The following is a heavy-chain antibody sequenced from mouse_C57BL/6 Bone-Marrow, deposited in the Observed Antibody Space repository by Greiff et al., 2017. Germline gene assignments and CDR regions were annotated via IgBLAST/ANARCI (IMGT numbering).Heavy chain of an antibody. J-gene: IGHJ3*01. D-gene: IGHD2-3*01. V-gene: IGHV14-4*01. CDR3: TIPLYDGYYTIAY. CDR1: GFNIKDDY. Sequence: VQLQQSGAELVRPGASVKLSCTASGFNIKDDYMHWVKQRPEQGLEWIGWIDPANGDTEYASKFQGKATITADTSSNTAYLQLSSLTSEDTAVYYCTIPLYDGYYTIAYWGQGTLVTVSA. CDR2: IDPANGDT.